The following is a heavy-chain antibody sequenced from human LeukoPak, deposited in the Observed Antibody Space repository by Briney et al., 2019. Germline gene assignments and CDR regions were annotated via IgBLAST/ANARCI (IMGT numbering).Heavy chain of an antibody. V-gene: IGHV1-18*01. CDR1: GYTFTSYG. Sequence: GASVKVSCKASGYTFTSYGITWVRQAPGQGLEWMGWISAHNGKTNYAQQFQGRVTMTTDTPTSTAYMELRSLRSDDTAVYYCARGDVVVSAAVRFDPWGQGTLVTVSS. D-gene: IGHD2-2*01. CDR2: ISAHNGKT. J-gene: IGHJ5*02. CDR3: ARGDVVVSAAVRFDP.